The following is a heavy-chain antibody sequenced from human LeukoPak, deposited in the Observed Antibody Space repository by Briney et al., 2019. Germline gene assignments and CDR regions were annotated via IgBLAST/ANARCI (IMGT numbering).Heavy chain of an antibody. CDR3: AVDIVATIDWFDP. J-gene: IGHJ5*02. D-gene: IGHD5-12*01. CDR2: IIPILGIA. Sequence: SVKVSCKASGGTFSSYTISWVRQAPGQGLEWMGRIIPILGIANYAQKFQGRVTITADKSTSTAYMEMRSLRSEDTAVYFCAVDIVATIDWFDPWGQGTLVTVSS. CDR1: GGTFSSYT. V-gene: IGHV1-69*02.